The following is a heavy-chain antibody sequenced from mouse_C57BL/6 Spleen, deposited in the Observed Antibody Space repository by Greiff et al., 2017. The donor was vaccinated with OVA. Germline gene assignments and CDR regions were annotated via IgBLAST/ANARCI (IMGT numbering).Heavy chain of an antibody. CDR1: GYTFTSYW. CDR2: IDPSDSYT. CDR3: ASTVGYAMDY. J-gene: IGHJ4*01. V-gene: IGHV1-59*01. D-gene: IGHD1-1*01. Sequence: QVQLKQPGAELVRPGTSVKLSCKASGYTFTSYWMHWVKQRPGQGLEWIGVIDPSDSYTNYNQKFKGKATLTVDTSSSTAYMQLSSLTSEDSAVYYCASTVGYAMDYWGQGTSVTVSS.